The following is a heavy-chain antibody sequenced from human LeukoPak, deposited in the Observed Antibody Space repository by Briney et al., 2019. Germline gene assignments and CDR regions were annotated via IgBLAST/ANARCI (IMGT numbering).Heavy chain of an antibody. Sequence: ASVKVSCKASGYTVTDYYIHWVRQAPGQGLEWMGWINPNSGGTNYAQKFQGRVTMTRDMSTSTVYMELSSLRSEDTAVYYCARGYRPWPGYYYYYMDVWGKGTTVTVSS. CDR1: GYTVTDYY. J-gene: IGHJ6*03. CDR2: INPNSGGT. D-gene: IGHD3-16*02. V-gene: IGHV1-2*02. CDR3: ARGYRPWPGYYYYYMDV.